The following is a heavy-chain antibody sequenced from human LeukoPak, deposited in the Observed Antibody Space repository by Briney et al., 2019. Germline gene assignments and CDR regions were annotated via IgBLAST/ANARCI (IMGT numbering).Heavy chain of an antibody. Sequence: PGGSLRLSCAVSGFTFSNYAMTWVRQAPGKGLEWVSVISASASITYYADSVKGRFTISRDNSKNTLYLQINSLRTEDTAVYYCAKRGTTNSNWSWFDYWGQGTLVTVSS. CDR3: AKRGTTNSNWSWFDY. CDR2: ISASASIT. J-gene: IGHJ4*02. CDR1: GFTFSNYA. D-gene: IGHD1-26*01. V-gene: IGHV3-23*01.